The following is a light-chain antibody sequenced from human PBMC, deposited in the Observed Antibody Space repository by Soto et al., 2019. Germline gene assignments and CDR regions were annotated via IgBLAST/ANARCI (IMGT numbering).Light chain of an antibody. V-gene: IGLV1-51*01. CDR3: GAWDTSLTTVL. J-gene: IGLJ2*01. Sequence: QSVLTQPPSVSAAPGQKVTISCSGSRSNIGHNYVSWYQHLSGTAPKLLIYDNHKRPSGIPDRFSGSQSGTSATLGITGLQTGDEADYYCGAWDTSLTTVLFGGGTKLTVL. CDR1: RSNIGHNY. CDR2: DNH.